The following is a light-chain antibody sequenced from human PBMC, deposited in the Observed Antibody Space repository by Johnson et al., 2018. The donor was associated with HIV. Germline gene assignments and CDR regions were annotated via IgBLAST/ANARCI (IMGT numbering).Light chain of an antibody. V-gene: IGLV1-51*02. CDR1: SSNIGNNY. CDR3: GTCDSSLNAYV. CDR2: ENH. Sequence: QSVLTQPPSVSAAPGQKVTISCSGSSSNIGNNYVSWYQQLPGTAPKLLIYENHKRPSGIPDRFSGSKSGTSATLGITGLQTGDEADYYCGTCDSSLNAYVFGAATKVAVL. J-gene: IGLJ1*01.